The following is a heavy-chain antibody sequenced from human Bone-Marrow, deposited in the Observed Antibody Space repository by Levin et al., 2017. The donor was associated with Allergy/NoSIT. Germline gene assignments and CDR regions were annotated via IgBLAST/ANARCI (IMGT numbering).Heavy chain of an antibody. J-gene: IGHJ4*02. CDR3: ARAMGYCSSTSCLLPDY. Sequence: GESLKISCKASGYTFTSYGISWVRQAPGQGLEWMGWISAYNGNTNYAQKLQGRVTMTTDTSTSTAYMELRSLRSDDTAVYYCARAMGYCSSTSCLLPDYWGQGTLVTVSS. D-gene: IGHD2-2*01. V-gene: IGHV1-18*01. CDR2: ISAYNGNT. CDR1: GYTFTSYG.